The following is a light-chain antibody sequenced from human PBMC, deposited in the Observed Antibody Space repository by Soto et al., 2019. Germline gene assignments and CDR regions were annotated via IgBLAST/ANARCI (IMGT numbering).Light chain of an antibody. V-gene: IGKV1-39*01. CDR1: QSISNY. Sequence: DIQMTQSPSSLSASVGDRVTITCRASQSISNYLNWYQQKPGKAPKLLIHAASSLQSGVPSRFSGSGSGTDFTLTINSLQPEDFATYYCQQSYNTPRTFGQGTNLEIK. CDR2: AAS. CDR3: QQSYNTPRT. J-gene: IGKJ2*01.